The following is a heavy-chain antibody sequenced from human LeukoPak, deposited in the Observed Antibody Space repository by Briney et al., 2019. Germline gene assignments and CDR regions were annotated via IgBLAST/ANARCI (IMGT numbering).Heavy chain of an antibody. CDR3: ARDGDYGSGSYYRGFFDY. V-gene: IGHV1-46*01. CDR1: GYTFTSYY. D-gene: IGHD3-10*01. Sequence: ASVKVSCKASGYTFTSYYIHWVRQAPGQGLEWMGIINPSGGSTTYAQKFQGRVTITRDTPTSTVYMVLSSLRSDDTAVYYCARDGDYGSGSYYRGFFDYWGQGTQVTVSS. J-gene: IGHJ4*02. CDR2: INPSGGST.